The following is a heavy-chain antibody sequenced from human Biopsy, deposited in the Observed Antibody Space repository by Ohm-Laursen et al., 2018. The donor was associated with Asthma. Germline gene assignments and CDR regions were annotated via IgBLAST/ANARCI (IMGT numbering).Heavy chain of an antibody. D-gene: IGHD7-27*01. CDR1: GGSFSAYY. CDR2: INHSGST. J-gene: IGHJ4*02. CDR3: ARWGSFFDY. Sequence: SDTLSLTCAVYGGSFSAYYWSWIRQPPGKGLEWIAEINHSGSTNYNPSLKSRVTMSVDTSKNQFSLNLSSVTAADTAVYYCARWGSFFDYWGQGTPVTVSS. V-gene: IGHV4-34*01.